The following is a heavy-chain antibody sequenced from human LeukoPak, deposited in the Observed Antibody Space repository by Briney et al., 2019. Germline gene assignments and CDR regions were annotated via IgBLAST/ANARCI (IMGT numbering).Heavy chain of an antibody. CDR3: ARDEDSSGYFDY. V-gene: IGHV4-59*01. CDR1: GGSISSYY. Sequence: PSETLSLTCTVSGGSISSYYWSWIRQPPGKGLEWIGYIYYSGSTNYNPSLKSRVTISVDTSKNQFSLKLSSVTAADTAVYCCARDEDSSGYFDYWGQGTLVTVSS. J-gene: IGHJ4*02. CDR2: IYYSGST. D-gene: IGHD3-22*01.